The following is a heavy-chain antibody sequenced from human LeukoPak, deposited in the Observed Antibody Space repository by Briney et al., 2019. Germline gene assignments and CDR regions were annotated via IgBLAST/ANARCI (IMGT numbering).Heavy chain of an antibody. D-gene: IGHD6-19*01. Sequence: ASVKVSCKASGYTFTSYGISWVRQAPGQGLEWMGWSSAYNGNTNYAQKLQGRVTMTTDTSTSTAYMELRSLRSDDTAVYYCARDPGIAVAGLFFDYWGQGTLVTVSS. CDR3: ARDPGIAVAGLFFDY. J-gene: IGHJ4*02. CDR2: SSAYNGNT. CDR1: GYTFTSYG. V-gene: IGHV1-18*01.